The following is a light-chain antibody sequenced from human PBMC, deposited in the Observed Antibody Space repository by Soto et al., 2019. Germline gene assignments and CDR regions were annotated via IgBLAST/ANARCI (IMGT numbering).Light chain of an antibody. CDR2: GAS. V-gene: IGKV3-15*01. CDR3: QQYNNRPPIT. CDR1: QSVSSN. Sequence: EIVMTQYPATLSVSPGERATLSCRASQSVSSNLAWYQQKPGQAPRLLIYGASTRATGIPGRFSGSGSGTEFTLTISSLQSEDFAVYYCQQYNNRPPITFGQGTRLEIK. J-gene: IGKJ5*01.